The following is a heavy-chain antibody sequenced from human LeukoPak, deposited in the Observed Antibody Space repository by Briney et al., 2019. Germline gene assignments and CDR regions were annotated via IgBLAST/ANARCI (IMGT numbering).Heavy chain of an antibody. J-gene: IGHJ4*02. CDR3: ARGGYSGSYFVY. D-gene: IGHD1-26*01. V-gene: IGHV4-39*07. CDR2: IYYSGST. CDR1: GGSISSSSYY. Sequence: SETLSLTCTVSGGSISSSSYYWGWIRQPPGKGLEWIGSIYYSGSTYYNPSLKSRVTISVDTSKNQFSLKLSSVTAADTAVYYCARGGYSGSYFVYWGQGTLVTVSS.